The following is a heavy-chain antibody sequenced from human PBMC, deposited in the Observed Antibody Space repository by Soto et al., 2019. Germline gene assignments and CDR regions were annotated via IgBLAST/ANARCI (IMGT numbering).Heavy chain of an antibody. V-gene: IGHV4-31*03. J-gene: IGHJ6*03. Sequence: SETLSLTCTVSGGSISSGGYYWSWIRQHPGKGLEWIGYIYYSGSTYYNPSLKSRVTISVDTSKNQFSLKLSSVTAADTAVYYCARVRGDYDFWSGSLPYYYMDVWGKGTTVTVSS. CDR3: ARVRGDYDFWSGSLPYYYMDV. CDR2: IYYSGST. D-gene: IGHD3-3*01. CDR1: GGSISSGGYY.